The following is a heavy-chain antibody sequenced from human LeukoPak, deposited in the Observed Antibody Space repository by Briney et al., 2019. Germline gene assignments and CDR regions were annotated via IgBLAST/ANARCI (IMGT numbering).Heavy chain of an antibody. D-gene: IGHD6-19*01. CDR1: GFTFSSYG. V-gene: IGHV3-33*01. J-gene: IGHJ6*02. Sequence: GGSLRLSCAASGFTFSSYGMHWVRQAPGKGLEWVAIIWYDGSNKYYGDSVKGRFTISRDNSKNTLYLQMNSLRAEDTAVYYCTRARIPVAAGMDVWGQGTTVTVSS. CDR2: IWYDGSNK. CDR3: TRARIPVAAGMDV.